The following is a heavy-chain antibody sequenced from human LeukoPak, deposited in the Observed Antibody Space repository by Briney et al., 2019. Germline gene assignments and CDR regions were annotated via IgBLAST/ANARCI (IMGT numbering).Heavy chain of an antibody. CDR2: ISSSSSYI. J-gene: IGHJ3*02. CDR3: ARVIAVAGSYAFDI. Sequence: PGGSLRLSCAASGFTFSSYSMNWVRQAPGKGLEWVSSISSSSSYIYYADSVKGRFTISRDNAKNSLYLQMNSLRAEDTAVYYCARVIAVAGSYAFDIWGQGTMVTVSS. V-gene: IGHV3-21*01. CDR1: GFTFSSYS. D-gene: IGHD6-19*01.